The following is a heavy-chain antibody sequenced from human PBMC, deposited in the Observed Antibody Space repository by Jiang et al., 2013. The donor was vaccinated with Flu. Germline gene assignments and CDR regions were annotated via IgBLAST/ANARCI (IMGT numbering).Heavy chain of an antibody. CDR2: INAGNGNT. CDR3: ARGDYYDSSGYYPGGY. J-gene: IGHJ4*02. CDR1: GYTFTSYA. Sequence: KVSCKASGYTFTSYAMHWVRQAPGQRLEWMGWINAGNGNTKYSQKFQGRVTITRDTSASTAYMELSSLRSEDTAVYYCARGDYYDSSGYYPGGYWGQGTLVTVSS. V-gene: IGHV1-3*01. D-gene: IGHD3-22*01.